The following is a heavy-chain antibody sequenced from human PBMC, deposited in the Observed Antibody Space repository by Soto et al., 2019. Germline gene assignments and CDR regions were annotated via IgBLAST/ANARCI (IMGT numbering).Heavy chain of an antibody. Sequence: QVQLQQWGAGLLKPSETLSLTCAVYGGSFSGYYWSWIRQPPGKGLEWIGEINHSGSTNYNPSLKSRVTISVDTSKNQFSLKLSSVTAADTAVYYCARTYNCTNGLCLLYYFDYWGQGTLVTVSS. D-gene: IGHD2-8*01. CDR1: GGSFSGYY. CDR2: INHSGST. V-gene: IGHV4-34*01. CDR3: ARTYNCTNGLCLLYYFDY. J-gene: IGHJ4*02.